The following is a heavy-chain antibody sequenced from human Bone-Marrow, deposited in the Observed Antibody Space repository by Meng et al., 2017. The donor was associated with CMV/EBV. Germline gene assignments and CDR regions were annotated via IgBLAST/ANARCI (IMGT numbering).Heavy chain of an antibody. J-gene: IGHJ4*02. CDR1: GFTFSNYE. D-gene: IGHD6-19*01. CDR3: ARDAPQWWLVFDY. Sequence: GESLKISCAASGFTFSNYEMNWVRQAPGKGLEWVSYISGDGTVIYYADSMKGRFTISRDNAKQSLYLEMNSLRAEDTAVYYCARDAPQWWLVFDYWGQGSRVTGSS. CDR2: ISGDGTVI. V-gene: IGHV3-48*03.